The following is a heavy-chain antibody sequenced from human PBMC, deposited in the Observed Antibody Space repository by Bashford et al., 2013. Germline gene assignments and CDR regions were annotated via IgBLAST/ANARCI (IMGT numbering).Heavy chain of an antibody. CDR3: VRDRSDFFHYDSNAYYAH. Sequence: ASVKVSCKASGYTFTAYYIHWVRQAPGQGLEWVGWINPNSGATNYAQRFQGRITMTGDTSTNTAFMELSGLTSDDTAVYYCVRDRSDFFHYDSNAYYAHWGQGTLVTVSS. CDR2: INPNSGAT. V-gene: IGHV1-2*02. J-gene: IGHJ4*02. CDR1: GYTFTAYY. D-gene: IGHD3-22*01.